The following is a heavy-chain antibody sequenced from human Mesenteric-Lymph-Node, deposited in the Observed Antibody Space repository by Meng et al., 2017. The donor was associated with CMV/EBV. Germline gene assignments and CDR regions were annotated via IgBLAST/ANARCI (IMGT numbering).Heavy chain of an antibody. V-gene: IGHV3-23*01. Sequence: GESLKISCAASGFTFSSYAMSWVRQAPGKGLEWVSAISGSGGSTYYADSVKGRFTISRDNSKNTLYLQMNSLRAEDTAVYYCARADSGRNYHFDYWGQGTLVTVSS. CDR3: ARADSGRNYHFDY. J-gene: IGHJ4*02. CDR2: ISGSGGST. CDR1: GFTFSSYA. D-gene: IGHD1-26*01.